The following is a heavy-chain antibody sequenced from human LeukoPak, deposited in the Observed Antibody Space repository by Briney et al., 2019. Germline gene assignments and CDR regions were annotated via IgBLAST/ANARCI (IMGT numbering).Heavy chain of an antibody. CDR1: GFTFSSYE. J-gene: IGHJ4*02. CDR3: ARVSKSVGATIHFDY. V-gene: IGHV3-48*03. D-gene: IGHD1-26*01. CDR2: ISSSGSTI. Sequence: PGGSLRLSCAASGFTFSSYEMNWVRQAPGKGLEWVSYISSSGSTIYYADSVKGRFTISRDNAKNSLYLQMNSLRAEDTAVYYCARVSKSVGATIHFDYWGQGTLVTVSS.